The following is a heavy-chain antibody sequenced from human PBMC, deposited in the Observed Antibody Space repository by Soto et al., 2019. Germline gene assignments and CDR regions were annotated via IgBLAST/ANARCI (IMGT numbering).Heavy chain of an antibody. CDR1: GFTFSSYA. V-gene: IGHV3-23*01. CDR2: ISGSGGST. D-gene: IGHD2-21*02. Sequence: GGSLRLSCAASGFTFSSYAMSWVRQAPGKGLEWVSAISGSGGSTYYADSVKGRFTISRDNSKNTLYLQMNSLRAEDTAVYYCAKTRRSIVVVTAQDYWGQGTLVTAPQ. CDR3: AKTRRSIVVVTAQDY. J-gene: IGHJ4*02.